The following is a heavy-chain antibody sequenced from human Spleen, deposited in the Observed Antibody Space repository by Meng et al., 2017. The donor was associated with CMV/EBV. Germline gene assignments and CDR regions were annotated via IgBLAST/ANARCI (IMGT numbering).Heavy chain of an antibody. D-gene: IGHD5-12*01. CDR2: IYPGDSDT. V-gene: IGHV5-51*01. CDR3: ARHLYSGSDLYYYYGMDV. CDR1: GYSFTSYW. J-gene: IGHJ6*02. Sequence: GESLKISCKCSGYSFTSYWIGWVRQMPGKGLEWMGIIYPGDSDTRYSPSFQGQVTISADKFTSTAYLRWNSLQASDTAVFYCARHLYSGSDLYYYYGMDVWGQGTTVTVSS.